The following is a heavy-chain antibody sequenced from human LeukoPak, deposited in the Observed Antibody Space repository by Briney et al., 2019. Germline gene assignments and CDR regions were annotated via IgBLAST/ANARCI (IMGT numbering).Heavy chain of an antibody. CDR1: RGTFSNYA. J-gene: IGHJ3*02. D-gene: IGHD3-22*01. CDR2: IISFYGTA. V-gene: IGHV1-69*05. CDR3: ARGWSYDSSSWLAFDI. Sequence: ASVTVSRKSSRGTFSNYAFSWVRQAPGQGLEWVGGIISFYGTAKYTQKFQDRVSITTDESTSTAYMELSSLRSEDTAVYYCARGWSYDSSSWLAFDIWGQGTMVTVSS.